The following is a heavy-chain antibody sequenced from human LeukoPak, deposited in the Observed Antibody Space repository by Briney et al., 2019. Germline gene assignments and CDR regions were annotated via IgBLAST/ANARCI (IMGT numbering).Heavy chain of an antibody. CDR2: IWYDGSNK. CDR1: GFTFSSYG. V-gene: IGHV3-33*01. D-gene: IGHD3-10*01. CDR3: ARDLSWFGEFDY. Sequence: PGGSLRLSCAASGFTFSSYGMHCVRQAPGKGREWVAVIWYDGSNKYYADSVKGRFTISRDNSKNTLYLQMNSLRAEDTAVYYCARDLSWFGEFDYWGQGTLVTVSS. J-gene: IGHJ4*02.